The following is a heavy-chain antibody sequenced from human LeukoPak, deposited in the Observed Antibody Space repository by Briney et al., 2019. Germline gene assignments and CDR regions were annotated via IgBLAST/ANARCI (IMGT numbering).Heavy chain of an antibody. V-gene: IGHV3-33*01. J-gene: IGHJ6*02. CDR1: GFTFSSYG. CDR2: IWCDGSNK. D-gene: IGHD2-2*01. Sequence: GGSLRLSCAASGFTFSSYGMHWVRQAPGKGLEWVAVIWCDGSNKYYADSVKGRFTISRDNSKNTLYLQMNSLRAEDTAVYYCARGNLRGLVVRMDVWGQGTTVTVSS. CDR3: ARGNLRGLVVRMDV.